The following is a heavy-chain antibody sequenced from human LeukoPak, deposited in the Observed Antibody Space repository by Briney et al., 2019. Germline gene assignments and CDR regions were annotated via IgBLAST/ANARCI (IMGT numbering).Heavy chain of an antibody. CDR2: IYWNDDK. D-gene: IGHD5-24*01. CDR3: AHTIRRSGFDP. Sequence: SGPTLVKPTQTLTLTCTFSGFSLSTSGVGVCWIRQPPGKALEWLALIYWNDDKPYSPSLKSRLTITKDTSKNQVVLTTTNMDPVDTATYYCAHTIRRSGFDPWGQGTLVTVSS. CDR1: GFSLSTSGVG. V-gene: IGHV2-5*01. J-gene: IGHJ5*02.